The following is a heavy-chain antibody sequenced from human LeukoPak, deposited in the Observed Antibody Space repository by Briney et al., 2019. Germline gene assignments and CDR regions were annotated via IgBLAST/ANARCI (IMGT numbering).Heavy chain of an antibody. Sequence: SETLSLTCTVSGGSISSYYWSWIRQPPGKGLEWIGYIYYSGSTNYNPSLKSRVTISVDTSKNQFSLKLSSVTAADTAVYYCAREGGALIVNWGQGTLVTVSS. J-gene: IGHJ4*02. CDR2: IYYSGST. D-gene: IGHD2/OR15-2a*01. CDR3: AREGGALIVN. V-gene: IGHV4-59*12. CDR1: GGSISSYY.